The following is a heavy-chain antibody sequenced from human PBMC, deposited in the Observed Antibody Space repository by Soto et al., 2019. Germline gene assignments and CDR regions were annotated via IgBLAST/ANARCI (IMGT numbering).Heavy chain of an antibody. CDR2: IIPMFGTT. CDR3: ARENSIASLSYYYGMEV. V-gene: IGHV1-69*13. D-gene: IGHD6-6*01. CDR1: GGTFTGNP. Sequence: ASVKVSCKASGGTFTGNPISWVRQAPGRGLEWMGGIIPMFGTTSYAQKFQGRVTITADESTTTAYMELNSLRSEDTAVYYCARENSIASLSYYYGMEVWGQGTTVTVSS. J-gene: IGHJ6*02.